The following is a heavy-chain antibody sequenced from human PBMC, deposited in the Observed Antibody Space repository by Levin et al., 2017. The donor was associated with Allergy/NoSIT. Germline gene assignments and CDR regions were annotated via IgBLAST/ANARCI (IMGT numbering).Heavy chain of an antibody. CDR2: IYSGGST. CDR3: ASSSSWYYHWFDP. D-gene: IGHD6-13*01. V-gene: IGHV3-53*01. CDR1: GFTVSSNY. Sequence: GGSLRLSCAASGFTVSSNYMSWVRQAPGKGLEWVSVIYSGGSTYYADSVKGRFTISRDNSKNTLYLQMNSLRAEDTAVYYCASSSSWYYHWFDPWGQGTLVTVSS. J-gene: IGHJ5*02.